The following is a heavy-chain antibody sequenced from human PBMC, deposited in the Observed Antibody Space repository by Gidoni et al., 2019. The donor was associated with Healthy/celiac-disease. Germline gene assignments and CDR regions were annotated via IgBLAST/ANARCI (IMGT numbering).Heavy chain of an antibody. Sequence: EVQLVESGGGLVQPGGSLRLSCAASGFTFSSYSMNWVRQAPGKGLEWVSYSSSSSSTIYYADSVKGRFTISRDNAKNSLYLQMNSLRDEDTAVYYCARDLKQQLVRRLVDHYYYYMDVWGKGTTVTVSS. D-gene: IGHD6-13*01. CDR1: GFTFSSYS. V-gene: IGHV3-48*02. J-gene: IGHJ6*03. CDR3: ARDLKQQLVRRLVDHYYYYMDV. CDR2: SSSSSSTI.